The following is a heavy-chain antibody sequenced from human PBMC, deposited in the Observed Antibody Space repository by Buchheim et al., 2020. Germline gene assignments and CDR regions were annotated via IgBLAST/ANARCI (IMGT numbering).Heavy chain of an antibody. D-gene: IGHD4-11*01. CDR1: GFTFSSYA. CDR2: LSGSGGST. J-gene: IGHJ6*02. V-gene: IGHV3-23*01. CDR3: AKARLYDNGNSPYYGIDV. Sequence: EVQLLESGGGLVQPGGSLRLSCAASGFTFSSYAMSWVRQAPGKGLEWVSALSGSGGSTYYADSVKGRVTISRDNSKNTLYLEMNSLRAEDTAVYYCAKARLYDNGNSPYYGIDVWGQGTT.